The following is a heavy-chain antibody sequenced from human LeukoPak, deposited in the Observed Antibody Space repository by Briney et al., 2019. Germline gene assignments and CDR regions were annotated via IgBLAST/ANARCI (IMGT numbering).Heavy chain of an antibody. J-gene: IGHJ6*03. CDR1: GGSFSGYY. Sequence: SETLSLTCAVYGGSFSGYYWNWIRQPPGKGLEWIGEINHSGSINYNSSLKSRVTISVDTYKNQFSLKLSSVTAADTAMYYCARRMGRRFGERYYYYHYMDVWGKGTTVTISS. CDR3: ARRMGRRFGERYYYYHYMDV. CDR2: INHSGSI. D-gene: IGHD3-10*01. V-gene: IGHV4-34*01.